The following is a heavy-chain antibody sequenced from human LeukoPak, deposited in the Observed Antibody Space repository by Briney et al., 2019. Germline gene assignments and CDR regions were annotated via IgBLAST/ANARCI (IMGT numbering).Heavy chain of an antibody. CDR2: IYISGST. Sequence: ASETLSLTCAVYGGSFSGYYWSWIRQPAGKGLEWIGRIYISGSTNYNPSLKSRVTMSVDTSKNQFSLKLSSVTAADTAVYYCARDRGTWNDDGFDYWGQGTLVTVSS. D-gene: IGHD1-1*01. V-gene: IGHV4-4*07. CDR1: GGSFSGYY. CDR3: ARDRGTWNDDGFDY. J-gene: IGHJ4*02.